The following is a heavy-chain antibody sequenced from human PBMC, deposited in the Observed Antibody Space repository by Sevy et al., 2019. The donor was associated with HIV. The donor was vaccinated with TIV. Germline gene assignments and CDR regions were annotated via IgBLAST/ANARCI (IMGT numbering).Heavy chain of an antibody. V-gene: IGHV3-23*01. CDR3: AKGAGGYSSSWYTHSWFDP. J-gene: IGHJ5*02. CDR1: GFTFSSYA. D-gene: IGHD6-13*01. Sequence: GSLRLSCAASGFTFSSYAMSWVRQAPGKGLEWVSAISGSGGSTYYADSVKGRFTISRDNSKNTLYLQMNSLKAEDTAVYYCAKGAGGYSSSWYTHSWFDPWGQGTLVTVSS. CDR2: ISGSGGST.